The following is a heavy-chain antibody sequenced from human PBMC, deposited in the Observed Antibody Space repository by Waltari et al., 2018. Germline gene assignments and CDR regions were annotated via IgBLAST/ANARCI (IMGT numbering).Heavy chain of an antibody. J-gene: IGHJ4*02. CDR2: IKPNIGGT. D-gene: IGHD3-10*01. Sequence: QVQLVQSGAEVKKPGASVKVSCKASGYTFTGYYMHWVRQAPGQGLEWMGWIKPNIGGTNYAQKFQGRVTMTRDTSISTAYMELSRLRSDDTAVYYCARDRITMVQGVGGGQWGQGTLVTVSS. CDR3: ARDRITMVQGVGGGQ. V-gene: IGHV1-2*02. CDR1: GYTFTGYY.